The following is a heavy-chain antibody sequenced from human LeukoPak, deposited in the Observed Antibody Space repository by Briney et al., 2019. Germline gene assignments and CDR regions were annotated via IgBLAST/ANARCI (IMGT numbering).Heavy chain of an antibody. CDR1: GFTFSSYA. Sequence: GGSLRLSCAASGFTFSSYAMHWVRQAPGKGLEWVAVISYDGSNKYYADSVKGRFTISRDNSKNTLYLQMNSLRAEDTAVYYCARGGGRGYSNYPFDYWGQGTLVTVSS. CDR3: ARGGGRGYSNYPFDY. CDR2: ISYDGSNK. J-gene: IGHJ4*02. D-gene: IGHD4-11*01. V-gene: IGHV3-30*04.